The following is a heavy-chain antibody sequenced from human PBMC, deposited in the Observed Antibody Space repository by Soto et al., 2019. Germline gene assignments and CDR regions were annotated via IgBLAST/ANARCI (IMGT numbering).Heavy chain of an antibody. Sequence: SETLSLTCTVSGDSISRGGYYWNWLRQHPRKGLEWIGYIYHSGSTIYNPSLKSRVTISVDTSKNQFSLKLSSVTAADTAVYYCARAKAPLYSSSWYWFDTWGQGTLVTVS. CDR2: IYHSGST. D-gene: IGHD6-13*01. CDR3: ARAKAPLYSSSWYWFDT. J-gene: IGHJ5*02. V-gene: IGHV4-31*03. CDR1: GDSISRGGYY.